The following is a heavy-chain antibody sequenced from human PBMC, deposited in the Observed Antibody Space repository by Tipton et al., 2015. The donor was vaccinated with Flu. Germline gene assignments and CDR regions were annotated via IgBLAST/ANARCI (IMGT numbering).Heavy chain of an antibody. CDR1: GGSISSGSYY. Sequence: TLSLTCTVSGGSISSGSYYWSWIRQPAGKGLEWIGRIYTSGSTNYNPSLKSRVTISVDTSKNHISLRLTSATAADTALYYCARDLRGYSGYTGGDAFDMWGRGIMVFVSS. V-gene: IGHV4-61*02. CDR3: ARDLRGYSGYTGGDAFDM. J-gene: IGHJ3*02. CDR2: IYTSGST. D-gene: IGHD5-12*01.